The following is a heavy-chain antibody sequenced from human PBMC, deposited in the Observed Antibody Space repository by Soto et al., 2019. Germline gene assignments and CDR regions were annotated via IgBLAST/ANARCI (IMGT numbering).Heavy chain of an antibody. Sequence: SETLSLTCTVSGGSISSYYWSWIRQPPGKGLEWIGYIYYSGSTNYNPSLKSRVTISVDTSKNQFSLKLSSVTAADTAVYYCARMPDNRGLRWPLYYYYGMDVWGQGTTVTVSS. J-gene: IGHJ6*02. CDR1: GGSISSYY. V-gene: IGHV4-59*01. CDR2: IYYSGST. D-gene: IGHD4-17*01. CDR3: ARMPDNRGLRWPLYYYYGMDV.